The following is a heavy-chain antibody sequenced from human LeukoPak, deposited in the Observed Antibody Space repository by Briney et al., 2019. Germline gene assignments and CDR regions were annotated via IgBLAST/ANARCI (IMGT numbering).Heavy chain of an antibody. J-gene: IGHJ4*02. V-gene: IGHV3-9*01. D-gene: IGHD6-13*01. CDR2: ISRNSGSI. CDR3: AKDIFAWIAAAGSFDY. Sequence: PGRSLRLSCAASGFTFDDYAMRWVRQAPGKGLEWVSGISRNSGSIGYADSVKGRFTISRDNAKNSLYLQMNSLRAEDTALYYCAKDIFAWIAAAGSFDYWGQGTLVTVSS. CDR1: GFTFDDYA.